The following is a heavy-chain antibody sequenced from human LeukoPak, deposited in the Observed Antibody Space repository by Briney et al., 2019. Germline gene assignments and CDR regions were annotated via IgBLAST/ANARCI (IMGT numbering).Heavy chain of an antibody. J-gene: IGHJ5*02. CDR3: ASVPYDYVWGSYPTCWFDP. CDR2: ISSSGST. Sequence: SETLSLTCTVSGGSITSHYWTWIRQPPGRGLEWIGDISSSGSTNYNPSLKSRVTISVDTSKNQFSLKLSSVTAADTAVYYCASVPYDYVWGSYPTCWFDPWGQGTLVTVSS. V-gene: IGHV4-4*08. D-gene: IGHD3-16*02. CDR1: GGSITSHY.